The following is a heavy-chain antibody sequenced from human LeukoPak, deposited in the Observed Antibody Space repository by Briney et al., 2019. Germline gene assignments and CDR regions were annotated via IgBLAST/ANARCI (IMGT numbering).Heavy chain of an antibody. J-gene: IGHJ3*02. Sequence: ASVKVSCKASAYTFMNYGISWLRQAPGQGLEWMGWVSGYNDNTNYVQKLQGRVTMTTDTSTSTAYMELRSLISDDTAVYYCARSRGKFLDYGDAFDIWGQGTMATVSS. D-gene: IGHD4-17*01. V-gene: IGHV1-18*01. CDR3: ARSRGKFLDYGDAFDI. CDR2: VSGYNDNT. CDR1: AYTFMNYG.